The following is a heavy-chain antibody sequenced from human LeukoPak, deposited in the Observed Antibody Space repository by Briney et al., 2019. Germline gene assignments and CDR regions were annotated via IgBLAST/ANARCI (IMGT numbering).Heavy chain of an antibody. D-gene: IGHD2-2*01. CDR2: IYYSGST. J-gene: IGHJ5*02. CDR3: ARDGQDIVVVPAAGWFDP. V-gene: IGHV4-59*12. CDR1: GGSISSYY. Sequence: SETLSLTCTVSGGSISSYYWSWIRQPPGKGLEWIGYIYYSGSTNYNPSLKSRVTISVDTSKNQFSLKLSSVTAADTAVYYCARDGQDIVVVPAAGWFDPWGQGTLVTVSS.